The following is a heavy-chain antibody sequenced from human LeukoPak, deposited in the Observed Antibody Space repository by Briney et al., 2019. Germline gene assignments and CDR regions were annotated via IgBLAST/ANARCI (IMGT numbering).Heavy chain of an antibody. Sequence: SETLSLTCAVYGGSFSGYYWSWLRQPPGQGLEWVGEINHSGRTNYNPSLKSRVTISVDTSKNQFSLKLSSVTAADTAVYYCARGGRGTMVRGVTRPVLKCMDVWGQGTTVTVSS. CDR1: GGSFSGYY. CDR2: INHSGRT. CDR3: ARGGRGTMVRGVTRPVLKCMDV. D-gene: IGHD3-10*01. J-gene: IGHJ6*02. V-gene: IGHV4-34*01.